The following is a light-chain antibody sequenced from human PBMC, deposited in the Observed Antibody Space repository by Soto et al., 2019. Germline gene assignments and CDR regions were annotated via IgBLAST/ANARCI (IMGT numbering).Light chain of an antibody. CDR1: SSNIGADFD. CDR2: HNN. Sequence: QSVLTQPPSVSGAPGRRVTISCTGSSSNIGADFDVHWYQHLPGTAPQLLISHNNNRPSGVPDRFTGSKSGTSASLAITGLQADDEAVYYCQSRDSSLSSSWVFGGGTQLTVL. J-gene: IGLJ7*01. CDR3: QSRDSSLSSSWV. V-gene: IGLV1-40*01.